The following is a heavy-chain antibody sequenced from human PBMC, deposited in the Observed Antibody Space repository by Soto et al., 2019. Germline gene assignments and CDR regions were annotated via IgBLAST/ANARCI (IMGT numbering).Heavy chain of an antibody. CDR1: GYTFTSYD. V-gene: IGHV1-8*01. D-gene: IGHD3-3*01. CDR3: ARGAWSGYPDYYYYYMDV. CDR2: MNPNSGNT. Sequence: ASVKVSCKASGYTFTSYDINWVRQATGQGLEWMGWMNPNSGNTGYAQKFQGRVTMTRNTSISTAYMELSSLRSEDTAVYYCARGAWSGYPDYYYYYMDVWGKGTTVTVSS. J-gene: IGHJ6*03.